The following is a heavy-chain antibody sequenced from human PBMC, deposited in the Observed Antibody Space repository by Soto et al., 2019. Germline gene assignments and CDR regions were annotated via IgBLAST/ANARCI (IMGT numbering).Heavy chain of an antibody. D-gene: IGHD3-10*01. CDR1: GFTFTNSA. J-gene: IGHJ6*02. CDR3: ARDRASLYGMDV. V-gene: IGHV1-58*01. Sequence: ASVKVSCKASGFTFTNSAVQWVRQARGQRLEWIGWIVVGSGNTNYAQKFQERVTITRDMSTSTAYMELSSLRAEDTAVYYCARDRASLYGMDVWGQGTTVTVSS. CDR2: IVVGSGNT.